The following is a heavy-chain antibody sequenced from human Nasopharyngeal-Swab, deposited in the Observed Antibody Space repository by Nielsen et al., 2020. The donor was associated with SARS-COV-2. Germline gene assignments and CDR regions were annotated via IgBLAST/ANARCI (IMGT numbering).Heavy chain of an antibody. CDR1: GGSFSGYY. V-gene: IGHV4-34*01. D-gene: IGHD2-15*01. CDR2: INHSGST. J-gene: IGHJ6*02. Sequence: SETLSLTCAVYGGSFSGYYWSWIRQPPGKGLEWIGEINHSGSTNYNPSLKSRVTISVDTSKNQFSLKLSSVTAADTAVYYCARQLVVVVAAAIPYYYGMDVWDQGTTVTVSS. CDR3: ARQLVVVVAAAIPYYYGMDV.